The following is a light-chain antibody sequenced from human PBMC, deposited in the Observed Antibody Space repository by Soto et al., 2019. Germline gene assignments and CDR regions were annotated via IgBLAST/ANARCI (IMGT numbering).Light chain of an antibody. CDR3: SSYSSSNIPYV. Sequence: QSALTQPASVSGSPGQAITISCTGTGSDVGGYNYVSWYQQHSGKAPKLMIYEVTNRPSEISNRFSGSKSGNTASLPISGLQAEDEADYYCSSYSSSNIPYVFGTGTKVTVL. V-gene: IGLV2-14*01. CDR1: GSDVGGYNY. CDR2: EVT. J-gene: IGLJ1*01.